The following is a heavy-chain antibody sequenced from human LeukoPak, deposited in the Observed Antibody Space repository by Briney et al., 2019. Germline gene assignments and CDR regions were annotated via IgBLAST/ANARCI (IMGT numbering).Heavy chain of an antibody. CDR1: GFTITSYY. CDR2: IYYSEST. CDR3: AGVGETVALDI. Sequence: SETLSLTCTVSGFTITSYYLSWVRQPPGKGLEWIGYIYYSESTNYSPSPKSRGTTSVDTSKNQFFLKLITVPAADTAAYYYAGVGETVALDIWGQGTMGTASS. D-gene: IGHD2-21*01. V-gene: IGHV4-59*01. J-gene: IGHJ3*02.